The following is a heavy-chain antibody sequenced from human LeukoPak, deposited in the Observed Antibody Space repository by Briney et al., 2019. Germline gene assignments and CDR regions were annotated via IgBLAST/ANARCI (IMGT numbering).Heavy chain of an antibody. CDR1: GGSISSYY. CDR2: IYYSGTT. D-gene: IGHD3-10*01. Sequence: SETLSLTCTVSGGSISSYYWSWIRQPPGKGLEWIGYIYYSGTTNYNPSLKSRVTISVDTSKNQFSLKLSSVTAADTAVYYCARDMGDRTYYYYDMDVWGQGTTVTVSS. J-gene: IGHJ6*02. CDR3: ARDMGDRTYYYYDMDV. V-gene: IGHV4-59*01.